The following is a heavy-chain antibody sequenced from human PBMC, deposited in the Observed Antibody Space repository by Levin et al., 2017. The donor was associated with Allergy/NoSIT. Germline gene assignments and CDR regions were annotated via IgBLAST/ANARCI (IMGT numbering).Heavy chain of an antibody. Sequence: SQTLSLTCAVYGGSFSGYYWSWIRQPPGKGLEWIGEINHSGSTNYNPSLKSRVTISVDTSKNQFSLRLSSVTAADTAVYYCAGGPPSLAVALGYYNWNDGDGSAYFDYWGQGTLVTVSS. CDR1: GGSFSGYY. CDR3: AGGPPSLAVALGYYNWNDGDGSAYFDY. V-gene: IGHV4-34*01. J-gene: IGHJ4*02. D-gene: IGHD1-1*01. CDR2: INHSGST.